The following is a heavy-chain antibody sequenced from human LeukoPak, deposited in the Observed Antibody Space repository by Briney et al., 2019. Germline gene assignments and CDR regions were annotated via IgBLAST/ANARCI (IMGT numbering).Heavy chain of an antibody. Sequence: SVKVSCMCSGYTFTRYYMHGLRQAPGQGLAGMGRINPNRGGTNYAQKFQGRVTMTRDTSISTAYMELSRLRSDDTAVYYCARDASGSYSYYGMDVWGQGTTVTVSS. CDR1: GYTFTRYY. CDR3: ARDASGSYSYYGMDV. V-gene: IGHV1-2*06. D-gene: IGHD1-26*01. CDR2: INPNRGGT. J-gene: IGHJ6*02.